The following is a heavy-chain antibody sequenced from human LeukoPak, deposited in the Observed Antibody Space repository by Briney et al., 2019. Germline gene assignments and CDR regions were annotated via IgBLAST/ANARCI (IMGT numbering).Heavy chain of an antibody. CDR1: GFTFSSYA. CDR3: AKDRSYYDSSTSDFDY. J-gene: IGHJ4*02. CDR2: ISGRGGNT. Sequence: GGSLRLSCAASGFTFSSYAMSWVRQAPGKGLEWVSGISGRGGNTYYADSVKGRFTISRDKSKNTLYLQMNSLTAEDTAVYYCAKDRSYYDSSTSDFDYWGQGTLVTVSS. D-gene: IGHD3-22*01. V-gene: IGHV3-23*01.